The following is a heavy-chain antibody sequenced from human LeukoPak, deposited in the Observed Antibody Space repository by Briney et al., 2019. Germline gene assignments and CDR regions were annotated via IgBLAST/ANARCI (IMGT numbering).Heavy chain of an antibody. J-gene: IGHJ3*02. Sequence: SQTPSLTCAVSGDSVSSNSAAWNWIRQSPSRGLEWLGRTYYRSKWYNDYAVSVKSRITINPDTSKNQFSLQLNSVTPEDTAVYYCARDPEWLVLGAFDIWGQGTMVTVSS. CDR2: TYYRSKWYN. V-gene: IGHV6-1*01. CDR3: ARDPEWLVLGAFDI. CDR1: GDSVSSNSAA. D-gene: IGHD6-19*01.